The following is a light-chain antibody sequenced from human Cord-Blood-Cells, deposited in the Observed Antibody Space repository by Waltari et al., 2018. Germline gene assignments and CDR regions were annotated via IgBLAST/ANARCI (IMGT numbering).Light chain of an antibody. CDR1: QSISSY. J-gene: IGKJ4*01. V-gene: IGKV1-39*01. Sequence: DIQTTQSPSSLSASVGDRVTITCRASQSISSYLNWYQQKPGKAPKLLIYAASSLQSGVPSRFSGSGSGTDFTLTISSLQPEDFATYYCQQSYSTTFGGGTKVEIK. CDR3: QQSYSTT. CDR2: AAS.